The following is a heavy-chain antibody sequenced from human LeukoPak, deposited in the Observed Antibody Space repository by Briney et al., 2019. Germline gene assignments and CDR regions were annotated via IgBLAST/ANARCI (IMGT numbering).Heavy chain of an antibody. J-gene: IGHJ4*02. CDR2: IYYSGST. CDR1: GGSISSSSYY. V-gene: IGHV4-39*01. Sequence: PSETLSLTCTVSGGSISSSSYYWGWNRQPPGKGLEWIGSIYYSGSTYYNPSLKSRVTISVDTSKNQFSLKLSSVTAADTAVYYCARHQDKLSSSWYVSYFDYWGQGTLVTVSS. CDR3: ARHQDKLSSSWYVSYFDY. D-gene: IGHD6-13*01.